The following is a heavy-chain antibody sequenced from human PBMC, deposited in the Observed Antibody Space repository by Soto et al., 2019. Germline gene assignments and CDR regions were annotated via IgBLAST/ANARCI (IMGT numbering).Heavy chain of an antibody. Sequence: ASVKVSCKASGYTFTGYYMHWVRQAPGQGLEWMGWINPNSGGTNYAQKFQGWVTMTRDTSISTAYMELSRLRSDDTAVYYCARADRGYDILTGYDPPYFDYWGQGTLVTVSS. V-gene: IGHV1-2*04. CDR3: ARADRGYDILTGYDPPYFDY. CDR2: INPNSGGT. J-gene: IGHJ4*02. CDR1: GYTFTGYY. D-gene: IGHD3-9*01.